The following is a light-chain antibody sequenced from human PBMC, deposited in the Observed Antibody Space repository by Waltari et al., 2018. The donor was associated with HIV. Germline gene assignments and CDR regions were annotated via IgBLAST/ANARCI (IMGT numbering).Light chain of an antibody. CDR1: VLAKKY. CDR2: KDT. CDR3: YSAADNNWA. Sequence: SFELTQPSSVSVSPGQTARITCSGDVLAKKYIRWFQQKPGQAPVLVIYKDTERPSRIPERFSGSSSGTTVTLTISGVQIEDEGDYYCYSAADNNWAFGGGTRLTVL. J-gene: IGLJ3*02. V-gene: IGLV3-27*01.